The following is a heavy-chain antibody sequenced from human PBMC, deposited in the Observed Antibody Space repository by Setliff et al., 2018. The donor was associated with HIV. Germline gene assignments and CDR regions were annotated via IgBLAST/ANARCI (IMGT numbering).Heavy chain of an antibody. CDR2: IYYSGST. D-gene: IGHD1-26*01. CDR3: ARASVGATGLYAFEI. J-gene: IGHJ3*02. CDR1: GGSISSGSYY. Sequence: SETLSLTCTVSGGSISSGSYYWSWIRQPPGKGLEWIGSIYYSGSTYYNPSLKSRVTISVDTSKNQFSLKLSSVTAADTAVYYCARASVGATGLYAFEIWGQGTMVTVSS. V-gene: IGHV4-39*01.